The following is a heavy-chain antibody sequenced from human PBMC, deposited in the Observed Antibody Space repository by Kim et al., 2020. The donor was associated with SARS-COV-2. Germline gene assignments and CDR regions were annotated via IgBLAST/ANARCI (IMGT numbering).Heavy chain of an antibody. D-gene: IGHD1-26*01. J-gene: IGHJ4*02. V-gene: IGHV1-58*01. CDR1: GFTFTSSA. Sequence: SVKVSCKASGFTFTSSAVQWVRQARGQRLEWIGWIVVGSGNTNYAQKFQERVTITRDMSTSTAYMELSSLRSEDTAVYYCAAAPAYSGSYGGNYWGQGTLVTVSS. CDR2: IVVGSGNT. CDR3: AAAPAYSGSYGGNY.